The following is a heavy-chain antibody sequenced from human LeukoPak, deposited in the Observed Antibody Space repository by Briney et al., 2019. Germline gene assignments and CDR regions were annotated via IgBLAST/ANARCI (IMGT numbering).Heavy chain of an antibody. CDR3: ARIGFLEWLSSPNYFGY. Sequence: ASVKVSCKASGYTFTSYGISWVRQAPGQGLEWMGWISAYNGNTNYAQKLQGRVTMTTDTSTSTAYMELRSLRSDDTAVYYCARIGFLEWLSSPNYFGYWGQGTLVTVSS. CDR1: GYTFTSYG. J-gene: IGHJ4*02. V-gene: IGHV1-18*04. CDR2: ISAYNGNT. D-gene: IGHD3-3*01.